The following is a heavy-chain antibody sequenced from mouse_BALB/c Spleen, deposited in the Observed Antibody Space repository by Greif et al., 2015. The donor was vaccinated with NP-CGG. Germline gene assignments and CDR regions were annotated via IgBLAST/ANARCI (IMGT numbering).Heavy chain of an antibody. CDR1: GFTFTDYY. CDR3: ARDVGFDY. V-gene: IGHV7-3*02. CDR2: IRNKANGYTT. Sequence: EVKLMESGGGLVQPGGSLRLSCATSGFTFTDYYMSWVRQPPGKALEWLGFIRNKANGYTTEYSASVKGRFTISRDNSQSILYLQMNDLRAEDSATYYCARDVGFDYWGQGTTLTVSS. D-gene: IGHD4-1*01. J-gene: IGHJ2*01.